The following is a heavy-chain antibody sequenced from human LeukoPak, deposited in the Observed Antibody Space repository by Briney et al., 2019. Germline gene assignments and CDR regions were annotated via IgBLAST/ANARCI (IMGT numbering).Heavy chain of an antibody. Sequence: GGSLRLSCAASGFIFSRCWMSWVRQAPGKGLEWVANIKQDGSEKYYVGSVKGRFTISRDNAKNSLYLQVNSLRAEDTAVYYCARGYYYDSRGYYVDYWGQGTLVTVSS. D-gene: IGHD3-22*01. CDR2: IKQDGSEK. J-gene: IGHJ4*02. V-gene: IGHV3-7*01. CDR3: ARGYYYDSRGYYVDY. CDR1: GFIFSRCW.